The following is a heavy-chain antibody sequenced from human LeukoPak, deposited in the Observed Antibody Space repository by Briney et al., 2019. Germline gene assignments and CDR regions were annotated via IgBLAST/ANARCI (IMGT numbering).Heavy chain of an antibody. CDR1: GFTFSTFA. CDR2: IFPSGGEI. CDR3: ATYRQVLLPFES. D-gene: IGHD2-8*02. V-gene: IGHV3-23*01. J-gene: IGHJ4*02. Sequence: GGSQRLSCAASGFTFSTFAMIWVRQPPGKGLEWVSSIFPSGGEIHYADSVRGRFTISRDNSKSTLSLQMNSLRAEDTAIYYCATYRQVLLPFESWGQGTLVTVSS.